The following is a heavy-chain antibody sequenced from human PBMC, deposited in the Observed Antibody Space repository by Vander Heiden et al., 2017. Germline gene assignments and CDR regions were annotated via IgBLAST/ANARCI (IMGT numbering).Heavy chain of an antibody. J-gene: IGHJ6*02. V-gene: IGHV3-23*01. CDR2: ISGSGGST. CDR3: AKGGETGTTGNYGMDV. CDR1: GFTFSSYA. Sequence: EVQLLESGGGLVQPGGSLRLSCAASGFTFSSYAMSWVPQGPGKGLGWVSAISGSGGSTYYADAVKGRFTISRDNSKNTLYLQMNSLRAEDTAVYYCAKGGETGTTGNYGMDVWGQGTTVTVSS. D-gene: IGHD1-1*01.